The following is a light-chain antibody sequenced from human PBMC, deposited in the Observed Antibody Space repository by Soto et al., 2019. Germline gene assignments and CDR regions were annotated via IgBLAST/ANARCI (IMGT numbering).Light chain of an antibody. CDR3: SSYTSVPTVVV. CDR2: EVT. Sequence: QSVLTQPASVSGSPGQSITISCTGTSSDIGRYNFVSWYQQHPGKAPKLLVYEVTNRPSGVSNRFSGSKSGNTASLTIFGLQTEDEADYYCSSYTSVPTVVVFGTGTKVTVL. V-gene: IGLV2-14*01. CDR1: SSDIGRYNF. J-gene: IGLJ1*01.